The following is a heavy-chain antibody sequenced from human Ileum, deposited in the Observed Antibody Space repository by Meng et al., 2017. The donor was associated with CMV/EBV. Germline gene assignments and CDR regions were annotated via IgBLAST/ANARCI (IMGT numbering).Heavy chain of an antibody. CDR2: INYNGNDQ. CDR3: GGGTYAGMDG. Sequence: GESLKISCAASGFTFSSYGMHWVRQAPGKGLEWVAFINYNGNDQFYADSVKGRFTISRDNSNSMMYLQMKSLGVEDTAVYYCGGGTYAGMDGWGQGTTVTVSS. CDR1: GFTFSSYG. D-gene: IGHD3-16*01. V-gene: IGHV3-30*02. J-gene: IGHJ6*02.